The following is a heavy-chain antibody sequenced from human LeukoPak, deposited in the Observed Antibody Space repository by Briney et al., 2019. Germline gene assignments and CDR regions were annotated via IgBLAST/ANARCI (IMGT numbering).Heavy chain of an antibody. CDR3: AKGDPPTYYDILTGQDY. CDR2: ISAGGGST. D-gene: IGHD3-9*01. J-gene: IGHJ4*02. V-gene: IGHV3-23*01. Sequence: GGSLILSCAASGFTFSVYGMHWVRQAPGKGLEWVAGISAGGGSTYYADSVKGRFTISRDNSKNMLYLQLNSLRAEDTAVYYCAKGDPPTYYDILTGQDYWGQGTLVTVSS. CDR1: GFTFSVYG.